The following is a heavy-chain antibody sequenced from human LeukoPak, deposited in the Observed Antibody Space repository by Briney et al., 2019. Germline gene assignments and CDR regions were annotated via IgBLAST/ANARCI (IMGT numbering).Heavy chain of an antibody. V-gene: IGHV3-73*01. Sequence: GGSLRLSCAVSGFTFSSYSMNWVRQASGRGLEWVGLIRTKPSSYTTVYAASVKGRFTISRDDSKNTAYLQMNSLKAEDTAVYYCSRQDCSGGSCSYVDYWGQGTLVTVSS. J-gene: IGHJ4*02. CDR3: SRQDCSGGSCSYVDY. D-gene: IGHD2-15*01. CDR1: GFTFSSYS. CDR2: IRTKPSSYTT.